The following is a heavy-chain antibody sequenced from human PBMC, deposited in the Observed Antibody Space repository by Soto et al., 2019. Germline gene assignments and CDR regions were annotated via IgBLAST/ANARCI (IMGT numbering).Heavy chain of an antibody. Sequence: EVQLVESGGGLVKPGGSLRLSCAASGFTFSSYSMNWVRQAPGKGLEWVSSNSASSSYIYYADSVKGRFTVSRDNAKNSLYLKINSLRDEDTAVYYCARGSIVATSLTPFDFWGQGTLVIVSS. CDR1: GFTFSSYS. J-gene: IGHJ4*02. CDR3: ARGSIVATSLTPFDF. D-gene: IGHD5-12*01. CDR2: NSASSSYI. V-gene: IGHV3-21*01.